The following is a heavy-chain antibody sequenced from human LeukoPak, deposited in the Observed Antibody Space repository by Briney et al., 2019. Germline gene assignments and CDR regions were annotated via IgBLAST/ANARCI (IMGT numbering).Heavy chain of an antibody. V-gene: IGHV3-30*02. Sequence: GGSLRLSCAASGFTFSSYGMHWVRQAPGKGLEWVAFIRYDGSNKYYADSVKGRFTISRDNSKNTLYLQMNSLRAEDTAVYYCARDRGLVIASYFDYWGQGTLVTVSS. D-gene: IGHD3/OR15-3a*01. CDR3: ARDRGLVIASYFDY. J-gene: IGHJ4*02. CDR2: IRYDGSNK. CDR1: GFTFSSYG.